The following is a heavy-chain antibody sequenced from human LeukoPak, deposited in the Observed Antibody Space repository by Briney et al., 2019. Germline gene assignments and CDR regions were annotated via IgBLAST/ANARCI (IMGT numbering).Heavy chain of an antibody. CDR2: IGQDGSEN. CDR1: GFTFSDYY. CDR3: ARGGGWYFDY. J-gene: IGHJ4*02. Sequence: PGGSLRLSCAASGFTFSDYYMSWIRQAPGKGLEWVASIGQDGSENYYVDSVKGRFTISRDNAKNSLYLQMNSLRVEDTAVYYCARGGGWYFDYWGQGALITASS. V-gene: IGHV3-7*01. D-gene: IGHD6-19*01.